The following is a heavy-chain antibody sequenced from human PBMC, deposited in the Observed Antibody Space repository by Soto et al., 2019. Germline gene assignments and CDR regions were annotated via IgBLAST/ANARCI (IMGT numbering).Heavy chain of an antibody. CDR1: GGSISSSNW. Sequence: SETLSLTCSVSGGSISSSNWWSWVRQPPGKGLEWIGEIYHSGSTNYNPSLKSRVTISVDKSKNQFSLKLSSVTAADTAVYYCSRRAAAGTLNYYYYGMDVWGQGTTVT. CDR2: IYHSGST. J-gene: IGHJ6*02. D-gene: IGHD6-13*01. CDR3: SRRAAAGTLNYYYYGMDV. V-gene: IGHV4-4*02.